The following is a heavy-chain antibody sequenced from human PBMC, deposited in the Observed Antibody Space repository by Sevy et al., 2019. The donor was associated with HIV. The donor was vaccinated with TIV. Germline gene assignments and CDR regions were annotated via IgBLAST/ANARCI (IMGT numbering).Heavy chain of an antibody. CDR2: IGGSGGST. J-gene: IGHJ5*02. Sequence: VGYLRLSCAASGFTFSSYAMSWVRQAPGKGLEWVSAIGGSGGSTYYSDSVKGRFTISRDNSKNTLYLQMNSLRAEDTAVYYCAKDPSRSCGWYRWFDPWGHGTLVTVSS. CDR3: AKDPSRSCGWYRWFDP. D-gene: IGHD6-19*01. V-gene: IGHV3-23*01. CDR1: GFTFSSYA.